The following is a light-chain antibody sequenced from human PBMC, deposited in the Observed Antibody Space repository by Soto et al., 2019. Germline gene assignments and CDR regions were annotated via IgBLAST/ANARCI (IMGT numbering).Light chain of an antibody. V-gene: IGLV2-11*01. Sequence: QSVLTQPRSVSGSPGQSVTISGTGTSSDVGGYDHVSWYQYHPDKAPKLIIYDVAKRLSGIPVRFFGSKSGNTAFLTVSGLQAEDGADYYCCSSADSYTFIFGSGTKVTVL. CDR1: SSDVGGYDH. J-gene: IGLJ1*01. CDR3: CSSADSYTFI. CDR2: DVA.